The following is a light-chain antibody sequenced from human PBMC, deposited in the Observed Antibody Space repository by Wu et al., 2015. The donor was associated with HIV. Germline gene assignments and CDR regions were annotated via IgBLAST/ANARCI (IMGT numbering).Light chain of an antibody. Sequence: DVQMTQSPSSLSASVGDRVTITCQANQDIHNYLNWYQHISGQAPKLLIYDASNLETGVPSRFSGIGSGINFMLIINNLQPEDIGTYYCQHYDNLPHSALTFGGGTKIEIE. V-gene: IGKV1-33*01. CDR2: DAS. CDR1: QDIHNY. CDR3: QHYDNLPHSALT. J-gene: IGKJ4*01.